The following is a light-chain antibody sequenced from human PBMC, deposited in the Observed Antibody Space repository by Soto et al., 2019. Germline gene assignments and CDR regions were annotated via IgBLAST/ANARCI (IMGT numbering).Light chain of an antibody. CDR3: QQYNSSPWT. CDR2: KAS. CDR1: QSISSW. V-gene: IGKV1-5*03. J-gene: IGKJ1*01. Sequence: DIQMTQSPSTLSASVGDRVTITCRASQSISSWLAWYQQKPGKAPKLLIYKASSLESGVPSRFSGSGSETEFTLTISSLQPDDFATYYCQQYNSSPWTFGQGTKVEIK.